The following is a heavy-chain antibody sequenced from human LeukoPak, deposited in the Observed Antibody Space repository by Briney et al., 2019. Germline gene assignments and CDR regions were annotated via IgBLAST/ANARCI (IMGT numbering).Heavy chain of an antibody. CDR1: AGSISSGGYS. CDR3: ARDITGISWFDP. J-gene: IGHJ5*02. V-gene: IGHV4-30-4*07. D-gene: IGHD2-8*02. CDR2: IYYSGST. Sequence: SETLSLTCAVSAGSISSGGYSWSWIRQPPGKGLEWIGYIYYSGSTYYNPSLRSRVTISVDTSKNQFSLKLSSVTAADTAVYYCARDITGISWFDPWGQGTLVTVSS.